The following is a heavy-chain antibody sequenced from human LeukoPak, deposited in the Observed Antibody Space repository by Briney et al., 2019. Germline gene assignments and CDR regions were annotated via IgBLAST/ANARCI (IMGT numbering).Heavy chain of an antibody. CDR2: IYPGDSDT. J-gene: IGHJ4*02. V-gene: IGHV5-51*01. Sequence: GESLKISCKGFGYRFTNYWIGWVRQMPGKGLEWMGIIYPGDSDTRYSPSFQGQVTISADKSINTAYLQWSSLKASDTAMYYCVLAGSGSYYYDYWGQGILVTVSS. CDR1: GYRFTNYW. D-gene: IGHD3-10*01. CDR3: VLAGSGSYYYDY.